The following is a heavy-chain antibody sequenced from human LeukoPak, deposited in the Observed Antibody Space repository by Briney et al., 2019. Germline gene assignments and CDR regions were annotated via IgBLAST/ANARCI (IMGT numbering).Heavy chain of an antibody. CDR1: CGSISSSSYY. CDR3: ASSPHYCSSTSCYSGGFDY. D-gene: IGHD2-2*02. V-gene: IGHV4-39*07. CDR2: IYYSGST. Sequence: SETLSLTCTVSCGSISSSSYYWGWIRQPPGKGLEWIGSIYYSGSTYYNPSLKSRVSISVDTSKNQFSLKLSSVTAADTAVYYCASSPHYCSSTSCYSGGFDYWGQGTLVTVSS. J-gene: IGHJ4*02.